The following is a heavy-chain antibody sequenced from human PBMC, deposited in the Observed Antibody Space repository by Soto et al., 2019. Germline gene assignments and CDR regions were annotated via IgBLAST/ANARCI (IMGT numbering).Heavy chain of an antibody. J-gene: IGHJ4*02. CDR3: AHINTGTGGHFDY. D-gene: IGHD2-8*02. CDR2: IFWDDDK. V-gene: IGHV2-5*02. Sequence: QITLKESGPTLVKPTQTLTLTCTFSGFSLSASGMGVGWIRQPPEKALEWLALIFWDDDKRYNPSLKTRLTIRKDTPKNQVVLTLTHVDPVDTATYYCAHINTGTGGHFDYWGQGTLVTVSS. CDR1: GFSLSASGMG.